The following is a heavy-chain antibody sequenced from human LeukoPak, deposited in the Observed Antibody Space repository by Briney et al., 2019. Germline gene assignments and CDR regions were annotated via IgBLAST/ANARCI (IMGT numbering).Heavy chain of an antibody. CDR1: GDSITSYY. Sequence: MPSETLSLTCTVSGDSITSYYWSWIRQPPGKGLEWIGYIYYTGSTNYNPSLKSRVTISGDTSKNQFSLKVNSVTAADTAVYYCTRDRYDILTGYYRGLDYWGQGTLVTVSS. CDR2: IYYTGST. V-gene: IGHV4-59*01. D-gene: IGHD3-9*01. J-gene: IGHJ4*02. CDR3: TRDRYDILTGYYRGLDY.